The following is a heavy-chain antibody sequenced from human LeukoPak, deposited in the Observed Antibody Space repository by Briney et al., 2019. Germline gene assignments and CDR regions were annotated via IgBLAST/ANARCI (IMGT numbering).Heavy chain of an antibody. CDR3: AKRIQSAMATGY. Sequence: GGSLRLSCAASGFTFSSYAMSWVRQAPGKWLEWVSDINGSGGSTYYADSVKGRFTISRDNSKNTLYLQMNSLRAEDTAVYYCAKRIQSAMATGYWGQGTLVTVSS. D-gene: IGHD5-18*01. CDR1: GFTFSSYA. J-gene: IGHJ4*02. CDR2: INGSGGST. V-gene: IGHV3-23*01.